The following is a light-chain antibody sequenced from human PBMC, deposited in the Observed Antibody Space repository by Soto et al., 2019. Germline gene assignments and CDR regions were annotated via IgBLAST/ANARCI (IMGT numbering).Light chain of an antibody. Sequence: QSVLTQPASLSGSPGQSITISCTGTSSDVGGYKFVSWYQQHPGTAPKLMIYEVSNRPSGVSSRFSGSKSGNTASLTISGLQAEDEADYFCGSYTGSIYVFGNGTKLTVL. CDR3: GSYTGSIYV. CDR2: EVS. J-gene: IGLJ1*01. V-gene: IGLV2-14*01. CDR1: SSDVGGYKF.